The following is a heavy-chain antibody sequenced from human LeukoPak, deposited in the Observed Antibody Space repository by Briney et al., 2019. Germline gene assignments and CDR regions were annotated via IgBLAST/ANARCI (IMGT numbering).Heavy chain of an antibody. J-gene: IGHJ1*01. D-gene: IGHD3-16*01. CDR3: AREEGGGAYVWGSYPYTEYFQH. V-gene: IGHV3-21*01. CDR2: ISSSSSYI. Sequence: GGSLRLSCAASGFTFSSYSMNWVRQAPGNRLEWVSSISSSSSYIYYADSVKGRFTISRDNAKNSLYLQMNSLRAEDTAVYYCAREEGGGAYVWGSYPYTEYFQHWGQGTLVTVSS. CDR1: GFTFSSYS.